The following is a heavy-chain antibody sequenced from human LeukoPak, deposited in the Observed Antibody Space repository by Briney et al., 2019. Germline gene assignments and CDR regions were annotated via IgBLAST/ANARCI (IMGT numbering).Heavy chain of an antibody. D-gene: IGHD2-15*01. V-gene: IGHV3-30*18. CDR2: LTYDGTNE. CDR3: ANADIVVVVAADDAFDI. J-gene: IGHJ3*02. Sequence: GGSLRLSCAASGFTFGDYGMHWVRQAPGKGLEWLTLLTYDGTNEYYADSVKGRFAISRDNSKNTLYLQMNSLRAEDTAVYYCANADIVVVVAADDAFDIWGQGTMVTVSS. CDR1: GFTFGDYG.